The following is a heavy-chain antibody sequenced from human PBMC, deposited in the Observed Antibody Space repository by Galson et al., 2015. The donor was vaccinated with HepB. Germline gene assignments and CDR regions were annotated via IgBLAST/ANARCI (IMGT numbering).Heavy chain of an antibody. CDR2: ISAYNGNT. CDR1: GYTFTSYG. D-gene: IGHD3-10*01. Sequence: SVKVSCKASGYTFTSYGISWVRQAPGQGLEWMGWISAYNGNTNYAQKLQGRVTMTTDTSTSTAYMELRSLRSDDTAVYYCARDYYGSGRDDAFDIWGQGTMVTVSS. V-gene: IGHV1-18*01. J-gene: IGHJ3*02. CDR3: ARDYYGSGRDDAFDI.